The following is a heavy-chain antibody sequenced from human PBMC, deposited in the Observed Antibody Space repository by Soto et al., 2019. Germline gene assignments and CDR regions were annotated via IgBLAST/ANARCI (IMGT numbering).Heavy chain of an antibody. V-gene: IGHV3-21*01. J-gene: IGHJ6*02. Sequence: VGSLRLSCAASGFTFSSYSMNWVRQAPGKGLEWVSSISSSSSYIYYADSVKGRFTISRDNAKNSLYLQMNSLRAEDTAVYYCARDLLSVTAPYYYGMDVWGQGTTVTVSS. CDR3: ARDLLSVTAPYYYGMDV. CDR1: GFTFSSYS. D-gene: IGHD2-21*02. CDR2: ISSSSSYI.